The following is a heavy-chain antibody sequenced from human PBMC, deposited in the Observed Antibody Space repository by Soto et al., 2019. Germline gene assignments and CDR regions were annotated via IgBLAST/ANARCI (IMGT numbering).Heavy chain of an antibody. J-gene: IGHJ4*02. V-gene: IGHV1-18*04. CDR1: GYTFTSYG. Sequence: GSVQLSCKASGYTFTSYGISWVRQAPGQGLEWMGWISAYNGNTNYAQKLQGRVTMTTDTSTSTAYMELRSLRSDDTAVYYCARGLYTRGLLLDDDRGQGTLVPV. CDR2: ISAYNGNT. D-gene: IGHD3-22*01. CDR3: ARGLYTRGLLLDDD.